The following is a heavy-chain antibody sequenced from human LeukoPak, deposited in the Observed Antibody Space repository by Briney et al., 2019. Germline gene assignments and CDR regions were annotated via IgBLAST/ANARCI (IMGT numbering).Heavy chain of an antibody. CDR3: ARVATPNIVVVTAIPPLPDY. CDR2: FDPEDGET. V-gene: IGHV1-24*01. D-gene: IGHD2-21*02. Sequence: VASVKVSCKVSGYTLTELSMHWVRQAPGKGLEWMGGFDPEDGETIYAQKFQGRVTMTEDTSTDTAYMELSSLRSEDTAVYYCARVATPNIVVVTAIPPLPDYWGQGTLVTVSS. CDR1: GYTLTELS. J-gene: IGHJ4*02.